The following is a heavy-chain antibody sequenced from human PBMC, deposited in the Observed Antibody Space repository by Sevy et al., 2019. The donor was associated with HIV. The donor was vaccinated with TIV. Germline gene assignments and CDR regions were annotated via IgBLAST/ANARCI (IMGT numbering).Heavy chain of an antibody. CDR3: ARDPGKAAAGPGAYNWFDP. V-gene: IGHV3-74*01. CDR2: INSDGSST. D-gene: IGHD6-13*01. Sequence: GGSLRFSCAASGFTFSSYWMHWVRQAPGKGLVWVSRINSDGSSTSYADSVKCRFTISRDNAKNTLYLQMNSLRAEDTAVYYCARDPGKAAAGPGAYNWFDPWGQGTLVTVSS. CDR1: GFTFSSYW. J-gene: IGHJ5*02.